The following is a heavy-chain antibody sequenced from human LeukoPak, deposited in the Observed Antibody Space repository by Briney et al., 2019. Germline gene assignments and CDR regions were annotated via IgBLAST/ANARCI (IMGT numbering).Heavy chain of an antibody. J-gene: IGHJ4*02. V-gene: IGHV3-9*01. Sequence: PGGSLRLSCAASGFTFDDYAMHWVRQAPGKGLEWVSGISWNSGSIGYADSVKGRFTISRDNAKNSLYLQMNSLRVEDTAVYYCARGVGDYGTFDYWAQGTLVTVSS. CDR3: ARGVGDYGTFDY. D-gene: IGHD4-17*01. CDR1: GFTFDDYA. CDR2: ISWNSGSI.